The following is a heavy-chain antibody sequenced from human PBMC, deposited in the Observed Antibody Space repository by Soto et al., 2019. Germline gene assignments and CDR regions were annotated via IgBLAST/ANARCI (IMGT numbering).Heavy chain of an antibody. CDR3: ARGGFLEWLGGSFDY. V-gene: IGHV1-69*13. D-gene: IGHD3-3*01. J-gene: IGHJ4*02. Sequence: SVKVSCKXSGGTFSSYAISWVRQAPGQGLEWMGGIIPIFGTANYAQKFQGRVTITADESTSTAYMELSSLRSEDTAVYYCARGGFLEWLGGSFDYWGQGTLVTVSS. CDR1: GGTFSSYA. CDR2: IIPIFGTA.